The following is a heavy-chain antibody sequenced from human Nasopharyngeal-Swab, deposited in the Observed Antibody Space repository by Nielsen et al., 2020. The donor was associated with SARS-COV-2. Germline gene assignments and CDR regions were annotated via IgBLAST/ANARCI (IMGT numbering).Heavy chain of an antibody. V-gene: IGHV1-3*01. CDR2: INAGNGNT. CDR1: GYTFTSYA. CDR3: ARDFRQRWELLHYYYYYGMDV. D-gene: IGHD1-26*01. J-gene: IGHJ6*02. Sequence: ASVKVSCKASGYTFTSYAMHWVRQAPGQRLEWMGWINAGNGNTKYSQKFQDRVTITRDTSASTAYMELSSLRSEDTAVYYCARDFRQRWELLHYYYYYGMDVWGQGTTVTVSS.